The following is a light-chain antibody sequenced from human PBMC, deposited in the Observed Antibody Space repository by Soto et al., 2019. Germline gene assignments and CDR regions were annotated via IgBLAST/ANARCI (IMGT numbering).Light chain of an antibody. Sequence: DIQMTQSPSSLSASVGDRVTITCRASQSISSYLNWYQQKPGKAPKLLIYAASSLQSGVPSRFSGRGSGKDFPLTISSLQPEVFATNYCQQSYSTPPLTLGGGTRV. CDR2: AAS. V-gene: IGKV1-39*01. CDR1: QSISSY. J-gene: IGKJ4*01. CDR3: QQSYSTPPLT.